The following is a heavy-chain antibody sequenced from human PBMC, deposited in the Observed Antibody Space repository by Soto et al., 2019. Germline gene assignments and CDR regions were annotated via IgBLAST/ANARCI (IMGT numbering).Heavy chain of an antibody. CDR3: AHNLVAGTSWFDP. D-gene: IGHD6-19*01. CDR2: IYWDDDK. V-gene: IGHV2-5*02. CDR1: GFSLSTSGVG. J-gene: IGHJ5*02. Sequence: QITLKESGPPLVKPTQTLTLTCTFSGFSLSTSGVGVVWIRQPPGKALEWLGIIYWDDDKRYRPSLKSRLTITKDTYKNQVILTMTNMDPVDTGTYYCAHNLVAGTSWFDPWGQVTLVTVSS.